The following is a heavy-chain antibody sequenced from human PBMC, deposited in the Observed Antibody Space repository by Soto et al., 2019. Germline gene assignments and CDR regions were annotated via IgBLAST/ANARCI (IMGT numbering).Heavy chain of an antibody. CDR3: ARDLGYYDSSGYFDY. D-gene: IGHD3-22*01. J-gene: IGHJ4*02. CDR1: GFTFSDYY. Sequence: GGSLRLSCAASGFTFSDYYMSWIRQAPGKGLEWVSYISSSDSIVSYADSVKGRFTISRDNAKNSLYLQMNSLRAEDTAVYFCARDLGYYDSSGYFDYWGQGTLVTVSS. CDR2: ISSSDSIV. V-gene: IGHV3-11*01.